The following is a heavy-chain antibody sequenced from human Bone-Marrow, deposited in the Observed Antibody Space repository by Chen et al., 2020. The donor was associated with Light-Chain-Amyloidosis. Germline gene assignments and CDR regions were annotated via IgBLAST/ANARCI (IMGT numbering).Heavy chain of an antibody. CDR3: AKGGGIQLLYFGGRLDP. CDR1: GDSVATTSYY. D-gene: IGHD3-10*01. J-gene: IGHJ5*02. V-gene: IGHV4-61*01. CDR2: IYYNGDT. Sequence: QVHLQESGPGLVEPSETLSLTCAVSGDSVATTSYYWSWVRQPPGKGLEWIGYIYYNGDTRYNPALNSPVTISLDTSKNEVSLKLDSVTAADTATYYCAKGGGIQLLYFGGRLDPWGQGTLVTVSS.